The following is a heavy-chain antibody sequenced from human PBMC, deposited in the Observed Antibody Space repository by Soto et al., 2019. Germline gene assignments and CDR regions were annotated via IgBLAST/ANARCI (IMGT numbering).Heavy chain of an antibody. V-gene: IGHV4-30-2*01. D-gene: IGHD6-13*01. CDR1: GGSISSGGYS. J-gene: IGHJ3*02. CDR3: ARVCLQVLVFGI. CDR2: IYHSGST. Sequence: QLQLQESGSRLVKPSQTLSLTCAVSGGSISSGGYSWSWIRQPPGKGLEWIGYIYHSGSTHYNPSLKSRVAISLDGTQNQFALRLNAVTAADTAVQYCARVCLQVLVFGIWGQGTMDTVSS.